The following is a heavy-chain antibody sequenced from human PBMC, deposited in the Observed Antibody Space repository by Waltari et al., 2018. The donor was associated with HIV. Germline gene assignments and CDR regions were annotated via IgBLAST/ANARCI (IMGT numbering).Heavy chain of an antibody. Sequence: EVELDEFGVGLVQPGESLKISCRPLVCTFRCYWMSWVRRAPGKGLEWVANIKPDGSAKNYLGSVKARFTISSANTKNFLFLQMDRLRADDTATYYCARDGSDFGSWEEGREGGGQG. CDR3: ARDGSDFGSWEEGREG. D-gene: IGHD3-3*01. V-gene: IGHV3-7*01. CDR1: VCTFRCYW. CDR2: IKPDGSAK. J-gene: IGHJ3*01.